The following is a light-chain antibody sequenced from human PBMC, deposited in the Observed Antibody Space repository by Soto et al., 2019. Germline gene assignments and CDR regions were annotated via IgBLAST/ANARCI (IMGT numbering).Light chain of an antibody. J-gene: IGKJ4*01. V-gene: IGKV2-28*01. CDR2: LGS. CDR1: QSLLHSNGYNY. CDR3: MQALQTPRT. Sequence: DIVMTQSPLSLPVTPGEPASISCRSSQSLLHSNGYNYLDWYLQKPGQSPQLLIYLGSTRASGVPDRFSGSGSVTDFTLKISRVEAEDVGVYYFMQALQTPRTFGGGTKVEIK.